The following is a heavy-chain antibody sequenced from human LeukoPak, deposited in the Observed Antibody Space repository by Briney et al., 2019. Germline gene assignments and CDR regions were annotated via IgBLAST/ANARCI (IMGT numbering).Heavy chain of an antibody. J-gene: IGHJ5*02. CDR1: GYSFTNYW. V-gene: IGHV5-51*01. CDR3: AKTIASLGSGARYFDP. Sequence: GESLRIFCKASGYSFTNYWIAWVRQKPGKGLEWMGIMHPGESEINYSPSFEGQVTISADTSISTAYLEWYSLKASDSAIYYCAKTIASLGSGARYFDPWGQGTMITVSS. CDR2: MHPGESEI. D-gene: IGHD5/OR15-5a*01.